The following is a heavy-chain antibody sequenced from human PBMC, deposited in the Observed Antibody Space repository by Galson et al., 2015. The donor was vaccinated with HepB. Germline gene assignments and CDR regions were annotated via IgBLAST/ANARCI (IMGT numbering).Heavy chain of an antibody. CDR3: ARFMDNAAAGPFPGMDV. J-gene: IGHJ6*02. Sequence: SVKVSCKVSGYTLTELSMHWVRQAPGKGLEWMGGFDPEDGETIYAQKFQGRVTMTRDTSTSTVYMELSSLRSEDTAVYYCARFMDNAAAGPFPGMDVWGQGTTVTVSS. D-gene: IGHD6-13*01. CDR1: GYTLTELS. CDR2: FDPEDGET. V-gene: IGHV1-24*01.